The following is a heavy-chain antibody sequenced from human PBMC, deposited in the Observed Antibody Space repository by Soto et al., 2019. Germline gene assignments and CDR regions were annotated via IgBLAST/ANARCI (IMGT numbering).Heavy chain of an antibody. CDR1: GFTFSSYS. V-gene: IGHV3-48*02. Sequence: GGSLRLCSAASGFTFSSYSMNWVRQAPGKGLEWVSYISSSSSTIYYADSVKGRFTISRDNAKNSLYLQMNSLRDEDTAVYYCARSLYYYDSSGYWGYWGQGTLVTVSS. CDR2: ISSSSSTI. J-gene: IGHJ4*02. D-gene: IGHD3-22*01. CDR3: ARSLYYYDSSGYWGY.